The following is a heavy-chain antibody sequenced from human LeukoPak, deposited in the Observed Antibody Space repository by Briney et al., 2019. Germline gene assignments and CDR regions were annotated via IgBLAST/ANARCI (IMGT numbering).Heavy chain of an antibody. Sequence: SETLSLTCAVSGVSVSDYYWSWIRQSPEKGLEWIGEVSPGGYTTYNPSLRSRVIISEDTSENQLSRNVTSVTAADTALYYCARIRCGRGQARCYNHWAQGSLVTVSS. CDR2: VSPGGYT. V-gene: IGHV4-34*01. D-gene: IGHD2-21*01. J-gene: IGHJ5*02. CDR1: GVSVSDYY. CDR3: ARIRCGRGQARCYNH.